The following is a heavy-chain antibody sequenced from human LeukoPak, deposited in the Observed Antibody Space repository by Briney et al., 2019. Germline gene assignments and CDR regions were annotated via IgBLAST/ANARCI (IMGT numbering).Heavy chain of an antibody. D-gene: IGHD6-13*01. V-gene: IGHV4-4*07. CDR2: IYTSGSA. J-gene: IGHJ4*02. CDR3: ARHEYSSSWYVDY. Sequence: SQTLSLTCTVSGGSISSYYWSWLRQSAGKGLEWIGRIYTSGSANYNPSLKSRVSMSVDTSKNQFSLKVSSVTAADTAVYYCARHEYSSSWYVDYWGQGTLVTVSS. CDR1: GGSISSYY.